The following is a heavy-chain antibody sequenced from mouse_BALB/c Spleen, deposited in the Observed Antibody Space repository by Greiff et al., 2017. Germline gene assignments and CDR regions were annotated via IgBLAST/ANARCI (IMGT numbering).Heavy chain of an antibody. CDR3: ARGEYGNYVRGAMDY. CDR2: ISDGGSYT. CDR1: GFTFSDYY. J-gene: IGHJ4*01. D-gene: IGHD2-10*02. V-gene: IGHV5-4*02. Sequence: EVQGVESGGGLVKPGGSLKLSCAASGFTFSDYYMYWVRQTPEKRLEWVATISDGGSYTYYPDSVKGRFTISRDNAKNNLYLQMSSLKSEDTAMYYCARGEYGNYVRGAMDYWGQGTSVTVSS.